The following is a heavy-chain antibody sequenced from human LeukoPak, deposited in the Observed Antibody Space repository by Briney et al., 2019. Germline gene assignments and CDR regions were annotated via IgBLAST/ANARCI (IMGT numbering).Heavy chain of an antibody. J-gene: IGHJ4*02. D-gene: IGHD4-11*01. V-gene: IGHV1-18*04. CDR1: GYIFTDYG. Sequence: ASVKVSCKASGYIFTDYGVSWVRQAPGQGLEWMGWVSPNGGNTNYPQKFQDRVTMTTDTSTTTAYMELKGLTSDDTAVYYCARGRRTTVPKYWGQGTRVTVSS. CDR2: VSPNGGNT. CDR3: ARGRRTTVPKY.